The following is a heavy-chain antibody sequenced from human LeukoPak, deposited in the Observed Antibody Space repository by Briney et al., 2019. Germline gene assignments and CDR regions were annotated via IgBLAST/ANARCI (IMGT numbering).Heavy chain of an antibody. CDR2: IYYSGST. J-gene: IGHJ6*02. CDR1: GDSISSSSYY. D-gene: IGHD6-19*01. V-gene: IGHV4-39*07. CDR3: ARDRPRGIAVAGTRGMDV. Sequence: SETLSLTCTVSGDSISSSSYYWGWIRQPPGKGLEWIGSIYYSGSTYYNPSLKSRVTISVDTSKNQFSLKLSSVTAADTAVYYCARDRPRGIAVAGTRGMDVWGQGTTVTVSS.